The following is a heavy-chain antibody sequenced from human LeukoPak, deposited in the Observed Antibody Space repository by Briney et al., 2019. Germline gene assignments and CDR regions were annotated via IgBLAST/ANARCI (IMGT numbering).Heavy chain of an antibody. CDR3: ARSQTGGTFDY. J-gene: IGHJ4*02. V-gene: IGHV6-1*01. CDR1: GDNVSSKGAA. D-gene: IGHD1/OR15-1a*01. Sequence: SQTLSLTCAISGDNVSSKGAAWNWIRQSPSRGLEWLGRTYYRSRWSSGHAESVKSRLTISPDISKNQFSLQLRSVTPEDTAMYYCARSQTGGTFDYWGQGALVTVSS. CDR2: TYYRSRWSS.